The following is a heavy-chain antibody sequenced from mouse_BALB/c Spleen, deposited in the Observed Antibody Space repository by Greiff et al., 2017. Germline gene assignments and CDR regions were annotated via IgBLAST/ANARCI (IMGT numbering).Heavy chain of an antibody. CDR2: IYPGNGDT. J-gene: IGHJ4*01. CDR3: ARSPYYDYAMDY. V-gene: IGHV1-12*01. CDR1: GYTFTSYN. Sequence: QVQLKQPGAELVKPGASVKMSCKASGYTFTSYNMHWVKQTPGQGLEWIGAIYPGNGDTSYNQKFKGKATLTADKSSSTAYMQLSSLTSEDSAVYYCARSPYYDYAMDYWGQGTSVTVSS. D-gene: IGHD2-10*01.